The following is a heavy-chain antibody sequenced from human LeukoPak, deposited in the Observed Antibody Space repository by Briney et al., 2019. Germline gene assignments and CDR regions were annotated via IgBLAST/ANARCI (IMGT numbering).Heavy chain of an antibody. Sequence: SETLSLTCTVSGGSISSYYWSWIRQPPGQGLEWIGYIYYSGSTNYNPSLKSRVTISVDTSKNQFSLKLSSVTAADTAVYYCARHVQWESTSHFDYWGQGTLVTVSS. CDR2: IYYSGST. J-gene: IGHJ4*02. V-gene: IGHV4-59*08. D-gene: IGHD1-26*01. CDR3: ARHVQWESTSHFDY. CDR1: GGSISSYY.